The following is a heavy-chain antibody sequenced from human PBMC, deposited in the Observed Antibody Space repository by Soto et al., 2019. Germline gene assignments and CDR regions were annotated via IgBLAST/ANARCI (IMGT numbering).Heavy chain of an antibody. Sequence: LSLTCPVSGASITGSFFWSWIRQPAGKGLEWIGRFSLSGTTNYNPSLRSRVTMSADVSKNQFSLRLTSVTAADTALYYCARGMTPPGAPAWYYFDSWGQGTLVTVSS. J-gene: IGHJ4*02. CDR1: GASITGSFF. D-gene: IGHD2-8*02. CDR3: ARGMTPPGAPAWYYFDS. CDR2: FSLSGTT. V-gene: IGHV4-4*07.